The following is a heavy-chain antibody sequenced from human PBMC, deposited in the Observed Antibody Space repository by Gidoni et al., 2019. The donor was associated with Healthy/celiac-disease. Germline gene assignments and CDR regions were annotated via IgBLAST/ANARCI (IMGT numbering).Heavy chain of an antibody. J-gene: IGHJ4*02. CDR3: AKDGMVRGVIILSPPDY. CDR2: ISGSGGST. D-gene: IGHD3-10*01. V-gene: IGHV3-23*01. Sequence: EVQLLESGGGLVQPGGSLRLSCAASGFTFSSYAMSWVRQAPGKGLEWVSAISGSGGSTYYADSVKGRFTISRDNSKNTLYLQMNSLRAEDTAVYYCAKDGMVRGVIILSPPDYWGQGTLVTVSS. CDR1: GFTFSSYA.